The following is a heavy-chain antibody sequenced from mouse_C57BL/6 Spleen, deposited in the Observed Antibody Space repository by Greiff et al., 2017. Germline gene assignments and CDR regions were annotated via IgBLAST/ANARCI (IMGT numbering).Heavy chain of an antibody. CDR1: GFSLTSYG. V-gene: IGHV2-2*01. CDR2: IWSGGST. J-gene: IGHJ4*01. Sequence: VKVVESGPGLVQPSQSLSITCTVSGFSLTSYGVHWVRQSPGKGLEWLGVIWSGGSTDYNAAFISRLSISKDNSKSQVFFKMNSLQADDTAIYYCARRGGSSLRGAMDYWGQGTSVTVSS. CDR3: ARRGGSSLRGAMDY. D-gene: IGHD1-1*01.